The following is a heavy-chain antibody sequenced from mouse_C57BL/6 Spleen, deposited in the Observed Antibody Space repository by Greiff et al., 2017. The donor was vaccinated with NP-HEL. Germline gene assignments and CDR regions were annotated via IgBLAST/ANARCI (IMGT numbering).Heavy chain of an antibody. CDR3: TPNWDY. J-gene: IGHJ2*01. CDR2: IDPENGDT. CDR1: GFNIKDDY. Sequence: EVKLVESGAELVRPGASVKLSCTASGFNIKDDYMHWVKQRPEQGLEWIGWIDPENGDTEYASKFQGKATITADTSSNTAYLQLSSLTSEDTAVYYCTPNWDYWGQGTTLTVSS. D-gene: IGHD4-1*01. V-gene: IGHV14-4*01.